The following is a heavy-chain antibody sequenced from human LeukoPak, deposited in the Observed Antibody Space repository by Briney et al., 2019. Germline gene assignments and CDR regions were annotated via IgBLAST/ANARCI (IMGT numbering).Heavy chain of an antibody. CDR1: GYTFTSYD. CDR3: ARVRLYYYYMDV. CDR2: MNPNSGNT. J-gene: IGHJ6*03. V-gene: IGHV1-8*01. Sequence: ASVKVSCKASGYTFTSYDINWVRQATGQGLEWMGWMNPNSGNTGYAQKFQGRVTMTRNTSINTAYMELSSLRSEDTAVYYCARVRLYYYYMDVWGKGTTVTVSS.